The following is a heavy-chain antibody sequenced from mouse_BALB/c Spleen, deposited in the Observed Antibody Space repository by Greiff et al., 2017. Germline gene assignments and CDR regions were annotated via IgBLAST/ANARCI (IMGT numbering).Heavy chain of an antibody. D-gene: IGHD3-1*01. Sequence: EVKVVESGGGLVQPGGSRKLSCAASGFTFSSFGMHWVRQAPEKGLEWVAYISSGSSTIYYADRVKGRFTISRDNPKNTLFLQMTSLRSEDTAMYYCARWGYFSYYYAMDYWGQGTSVTVSS. CDR3: ARWGYFSYYYAMDY. J-gene: IGHJ4*01. V-gene: IGHV5-17*02. CDR2: ISSGSSTI. CDR1: GFTFSSFG.